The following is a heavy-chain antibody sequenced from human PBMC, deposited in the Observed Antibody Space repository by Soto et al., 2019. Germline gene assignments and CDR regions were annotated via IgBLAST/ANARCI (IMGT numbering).Heavy chain of an antibody. Sequence: QVQLAQSGAEVKKPGASVKVSCSTSGYTFSDYYINWVRQAPGQGLEWMGWINPKSGGTKYAQQFQGRVTMTRETSITTAYMELTRLRTDDTAVYYCARLYDNSDYYYDPWGQGPLITVSS. D-gene: IGHD3-22*01. CDR3: ARLYDNSDYYYDP. V-gene: IGHV1-2*02. J-gene: IGHJ5*02. CDR2: INPKSGGT. CDR1: GYTFSDYY.